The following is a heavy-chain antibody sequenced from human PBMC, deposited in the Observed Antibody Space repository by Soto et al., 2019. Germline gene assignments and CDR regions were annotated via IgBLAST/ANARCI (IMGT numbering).Heavy chain of an antibody. Sequence: ASVKVSCKASGYTFTGYGISWVRQAPGQGLEWMGWISAYNGNTNYAQKLQGRVTMTTDTSTSTAYMELRSLRSDDTAVYYCARDRGGYNSYYFDYWGQGTLVTVSS. D-gene: IGHD5-12*01. J-gene: IGHJ4*02. V-gene: IGHV1-18*01. CDR1: GYTFTGYG. CDR2: ISAYNGNT. CDR3: ARDRGGYNSYYFDY.